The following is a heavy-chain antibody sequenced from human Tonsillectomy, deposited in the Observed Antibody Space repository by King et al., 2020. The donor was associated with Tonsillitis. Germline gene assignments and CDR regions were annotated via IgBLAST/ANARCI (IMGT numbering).Heavy chain of an antibody. Sequence: QLVQSGGGVVQPGGSLRLSCAASGFTFSNYALHWVRQAPGKGLEWVAVISFHGNDKYYSDSVKGRFTISRDNSKETLYLQMNRLRLEDTAVYYCARVADVPAERVGGTPENWFDPGGQGTLVPVPS. CDR3: ARVADVPAERVGGTPENWFDP. CDR1: GFTFSNYA. CDR2: ISFHGNDK. D-gene: IGHD2-2*01. V-gene: IGHV3-30*04. J-gene: IGHJ5*02.